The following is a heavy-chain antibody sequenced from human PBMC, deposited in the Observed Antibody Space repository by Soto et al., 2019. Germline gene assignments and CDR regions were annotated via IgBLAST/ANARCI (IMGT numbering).Heavy chain of an antibody. V-gene: IGHV3-23*01. CDR3: AKDYDYGDSLPFDY. CDR2: IIGNGDTA. J-gene: IGHJ4*02. CDR1: GFSFRNYG. D-gene: IGHD4-17*01. Sequence: EVQLLEAGGGLVQPGGSLRLSCAASGFSFRNYGMSWVRQAPGQGLEWLSSIIGNGDTAYYADSVRGRFTISRYNSKNTLYLQLNDLGAEDTAIYYCAKDYDYGDSLPFDYWGQGTLVTVS.